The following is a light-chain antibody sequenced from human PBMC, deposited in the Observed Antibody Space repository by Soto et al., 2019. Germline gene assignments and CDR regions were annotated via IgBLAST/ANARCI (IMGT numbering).Light chain of an antibody. CDR3: SSYTSSSTLLYV. CDR1: SSDVGGYNY. CDR2: DVS. Sequence: QSALTQPASVSGSPGQSITISCTGTSSDVGGYNYVSWYQQHPGKAPKLMIYDVSNRPSGVSNRFSGSKSGNTASLTISGPQAEDEVDYYCSSYTSSSTLLYVFGTGTKLTVL. J-gene: IGLJ1*01. V-gene: IGLV2-14*01.